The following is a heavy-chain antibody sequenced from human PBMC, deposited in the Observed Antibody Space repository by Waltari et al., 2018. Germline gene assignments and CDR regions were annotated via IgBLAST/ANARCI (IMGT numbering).Heavy chain of an antibody. Sequence: QVQLVQSGAEVKKPGASVEVSFKASGYTFPGYHYHWVRQAPGQGLEWMGRINPNSGGTDCAQKFQGRVTMTRDTSISTAYMELSGLRSDDAAVYYCARAGYGDYPYHWGQGTLVTVSS. CDR3: ARAGYGDYPYH. D-gene: IGHD4-17*01. CDR1: GYTFPGYH. J-gene: IGHJ4*02. CDR2: INPNSGGT. V-gene: IGHV1-2*06.